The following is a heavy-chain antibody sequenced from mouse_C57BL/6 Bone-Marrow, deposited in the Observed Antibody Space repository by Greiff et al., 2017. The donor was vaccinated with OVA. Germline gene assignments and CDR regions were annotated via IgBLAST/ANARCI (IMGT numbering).Heavy chain of an antibody. Sequence: QVQLQQPGAELVKPGASVKMSCKASGYTFTSYWITWVKQRPGQGLEWIGDIYPGSGSTNYNEKFKSKATLTVDTSSSTAYMQLSSLTSDDYAVYYCAGSGEEYFDDWGKGTTLTVSS. V-gene: IGHV1-55*01. CDR3: AGSGEEYFDD. D-gene: IGHD2-13*01. CDR1: GYTFTSYW. J-gene: IGHJ2*01. CDR2: IYPGSGST.